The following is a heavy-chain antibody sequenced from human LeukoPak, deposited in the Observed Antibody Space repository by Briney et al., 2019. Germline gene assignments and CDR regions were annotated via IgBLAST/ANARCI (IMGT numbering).Heavy chain of an antibody. D-gene: IGHD4-23*01. V-gene: IGHV4-34*01. J-gene: IGHJ3*01. CDR2: INHSGST. CDR1: GGSFSGYY. Sequence: SETLSLTCAVYGGSFSGYYWNWIRQPPGKGLEWIGEINHSGSTNFNASLKSRVTISLDTSKNQFSLNLNSVTAADTAVYYCARGGGRWGSAPGSDLWGQGTRVTVSS. CDR3: ARGGGRWGSAPGSDL.